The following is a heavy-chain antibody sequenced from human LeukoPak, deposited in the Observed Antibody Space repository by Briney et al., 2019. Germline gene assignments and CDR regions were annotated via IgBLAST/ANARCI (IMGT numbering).Heavy chain of an antibody. Sequence: GGSLRLSCAASGFTFSSYAMHWVRQAPGKGLEWVAVISYGGSNKYYADSVKGRFTISRDDAKTSVYLQMNSLRAEDTAVYYCARNKGWELPAELDSWGQGTLVTVSS. CDR1: GFTFSSYA. V-gene: IGHV3-30-3*01. CDR3: ARNKGWELPAELDS. J-gene: IGHJ4*02. CDR2: ISYGGSNK. D-gene: IGHD2-15*01.